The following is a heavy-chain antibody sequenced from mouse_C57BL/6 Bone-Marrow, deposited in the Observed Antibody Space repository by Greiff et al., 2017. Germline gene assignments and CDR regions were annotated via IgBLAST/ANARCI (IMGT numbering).Heavy chain of an antibody. Sequence: VQLQQSGAELARPGASVKLSCKASGYTFTSYGISWVKQRTGQGLEWIGEIYPRSGNTYYNEKFKGKATLTADKSSSTAYMELRSLTSEDSAVYFCAREGYYGSRGFAYWGQGTLVTVSA. CDR2: IYPRSGNT. J-gene: IGHJ3*01. CDR3: AREGYYGSRGFAY. CDR1: GYTFTSYG. V-gene: IGHV1-81*01. D-gene: IGHD1-1*01.